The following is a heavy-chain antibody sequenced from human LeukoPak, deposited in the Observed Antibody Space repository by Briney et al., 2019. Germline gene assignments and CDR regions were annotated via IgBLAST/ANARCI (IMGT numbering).Heavy chain of an antibody. CDR2: IYPGDSDT. Sequence: GESLKISCKGSGYSFSTHWIIWVRQMPGKGLEWMGIIYPGDSDTRYSPSFQGQVTISADKSISTAYLQWSSLKASDTAMYYCARLGGIAAAGTWANWFDPWGQGTLVTVSS. CDR3: ARLGGIAAAGTWANWFDP. D-gene: IGHD6-13*01. J-gene: IGHJ5*02. CDR1: GYSFSTHW. V-gene: IGHV5-51*01.